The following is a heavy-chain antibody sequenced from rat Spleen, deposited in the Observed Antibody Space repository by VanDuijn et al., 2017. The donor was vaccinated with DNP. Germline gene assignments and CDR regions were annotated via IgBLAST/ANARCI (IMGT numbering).Heavy chain of an antibody. J-gene: IGHJ4*01. CDR3: ARDLNYGYAMDA. D-gene: IGHD1-11*01. CDR2: ITSSGSST. CDR1: GFTFSDYN. Sequence: EVQLVESGGGLVQPGRSLKLSCAASGFTFSDYNMAWVRQAPKKGLEWVATITSSGSSTYYPDSVKGRFTISRDNAKNTLYLQMNSLRSEDTATYYCARDLNYGYAMDAWGQGTSVTVSS. V-gene: IGHV5S10*01.